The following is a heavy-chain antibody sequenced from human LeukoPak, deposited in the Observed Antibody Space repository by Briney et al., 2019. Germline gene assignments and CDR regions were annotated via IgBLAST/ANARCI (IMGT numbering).Heavy chain of an antibody. CDR1: GFTFSSYA. J-gene: IGHJ6*03. CDR2: ISGSGGST. V-gene: IGHV3-23*01. D-gene: IGHD3-10*01. CDR3: EVLLWFGEPKDYYYYYMDV. Sequence: PGGSLRLSCAASGFTFSSYAMSWVRQAPGKGLEWVSAISGSGGSTYYADSVKGRFTIPRDNSKNTLYLQMNSLRAEDTAVYYCEVLLWFGEPKDYYYYYMDVWGKGTTVTVSS.